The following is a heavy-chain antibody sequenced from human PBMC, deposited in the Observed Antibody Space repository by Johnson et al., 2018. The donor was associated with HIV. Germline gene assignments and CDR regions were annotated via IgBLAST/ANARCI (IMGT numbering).Heavy chain of an antibody. V-gene: IGHV3-30*02. D-gene: IGHD1-26*01. CDR2: LRYDGNTK. J-gene: IGHJ3*02. CDR3: ALAYPLGVTLFSAFDI. CDR1: GFTFSTYG. Sequence: QVQLVESGGGVVQPGGSLRLSCAASGFTFSTYGMHWVRQAPGQGLEWVALLRYDGNTKYYADSVKGRFTISSYNAKNSLTLQMNRLRAADTALYFCALAYPLGVTLFSAFDIWGQGTMVTVSS.